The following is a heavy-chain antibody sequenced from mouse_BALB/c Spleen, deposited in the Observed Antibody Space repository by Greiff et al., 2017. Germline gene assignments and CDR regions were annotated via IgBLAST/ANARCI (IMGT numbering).Heavy chain of an antibody. V-gene: IGHV5-6-5*01. CDR3: ARYDGSSDGFAY. D-gene: IGHD2-3*01. J-gene: IGHJ3*01. CDR1: GFTFSSYA. CDR2: ISSGGST. Sequence: EVLGVESGGGLVKLGGSLKLSCAASGFTFSSYAMSWVRQTPEKRLEWVASISSGGSTYYPDSVKGRFTISRDNARNILYLQMSSLRSEDTAMYYCARYDGSSDGFAYWGQGTLVTVSA.